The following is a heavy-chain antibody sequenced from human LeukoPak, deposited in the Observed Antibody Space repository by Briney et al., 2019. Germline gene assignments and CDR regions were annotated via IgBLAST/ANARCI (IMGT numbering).Heavy chain of an antibody. CDR1: GFTFSSYS. Sequence: PGRSLRLSCAASGFTFSSYSMHWVRQAPGKGLEWVAVISYDGSNKYYADSVKGRFTISRDNSKNTLYLQMNSLRAEDTAVYYYTREKDYYDSSGYYRDAFDIWGQGTKVTASS. D-gene: IGHD3-22*01. CDR3: TREKDYYDSSGYYRDAFDI. CDR2: ISYDGSNK. J-gene: IGHJ3*02. V-gene: IGHV3-30-3*01.